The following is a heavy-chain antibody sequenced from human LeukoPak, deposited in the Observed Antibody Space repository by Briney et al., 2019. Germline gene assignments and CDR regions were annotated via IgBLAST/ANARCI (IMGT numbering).Heavy chain of an antibody. CDR3: WIEHGTFLPFGY. CDR2: VSLSGLT. CDR1: GRSLTRITS. Sequence: SETLSLTCGLSGRSLTRITSGSWVRQPPGQGLEWIGEVSLSGLTNYNPSLSSRVIMALDTSKNHLSLHLTSVTPADTAVYYSWIEHGTFLPFGYWGQGYLVTVLS. V-gene: IGHV4-4*02. J-gene: IGHJ4*02. D-gene: IGHD6-13*01.